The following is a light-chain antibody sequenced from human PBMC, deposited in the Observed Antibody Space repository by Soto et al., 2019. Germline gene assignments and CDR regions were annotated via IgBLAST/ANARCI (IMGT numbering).Light chain of an antibody. CDR1: SSDVGGYNY. CDR2: GVS. J-gene: IGLJ3*02. Sequence: QSVLTQPPSASGSPGQSVTISCTGTSSDVGGYNYVSWYQQHPGKAPKLMIYGVSERPSGVPDRFSSSKSGNTASLTVSGLQAEDEADYYCSSYAGSSNLGVFGGGTKLTVL. CDR3: SSYAGSSNLGV. V-gene: IGLV2-8*01.